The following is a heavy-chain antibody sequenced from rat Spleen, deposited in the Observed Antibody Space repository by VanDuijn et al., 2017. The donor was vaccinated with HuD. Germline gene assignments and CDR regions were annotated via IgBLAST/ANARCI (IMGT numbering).Heavy chain of an antibody. CDR2: IGYDGGIT. CDR3: ARPHSSHYVMDA. V-gene: IGHV5-22*01. Sequence: EVQLVESGGGLVQPGRSMKLSCAASGFTFSDYYLAWVRQAPKKGLEWVATIGYDGGITHYRDSVRGRFTISRDNAKSTLYLQMDSLRSEDTATYYCARPHSSHYVMDAWGQGASVTVSS. J-gene: IGHJ4*01. D-gene: IGHD1-8*01. CDR1: GFTFSDYY.